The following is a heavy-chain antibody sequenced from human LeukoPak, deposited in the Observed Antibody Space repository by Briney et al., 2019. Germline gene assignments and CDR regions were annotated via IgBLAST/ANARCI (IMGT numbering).Heavy chain of an antibody. CDR1: GGYISPYY. D-gene: IGHD3-22*01. CDR3: ARSTWLLDK. CDR2: IYYSGST. J-gene: IGHJ4*02. V-gene: IGHV4-59*01. Sequence: SETLSLTCTVSGGYISPYYWSWIRQPPGKGLEWIGYIYYSGSTNYNPSLKSRVTRSLDTSKNQFSLKLSSVTAADTAVYYCARSTWLLDKWGQGTLVTVSS.